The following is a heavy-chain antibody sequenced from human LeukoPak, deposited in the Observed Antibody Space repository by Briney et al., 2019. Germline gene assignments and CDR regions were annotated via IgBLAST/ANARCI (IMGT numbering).Heavy chain of an antibody. D-gene: IGHD2-8*01. CDR1: GFTFSGYA. V-gene: IGHV3-23*01. J-gene: IGHJ4*02. CDR2: ISGSGAGT. Sequence: GGSLRLSCAASGFTFSGYAMNWVRQAPGKGLEWVSGISGSGAGTYYADSVKGRFTISRDNSKNTLYLQMNSLRADDTAVYYCAKMVREFYTVSYYFDYWGQGSLVTVSS. CDR3: AKMVREFYTVSYYFDY.